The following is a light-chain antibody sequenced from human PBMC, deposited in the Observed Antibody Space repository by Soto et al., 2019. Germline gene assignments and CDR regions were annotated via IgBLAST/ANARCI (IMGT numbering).Light chain of an antibody. CDR1: QSVASN. CDR3: QQYHNWPPQYT. CDR2: GAS. J-gene: IGKJ2*01. V-gene: IGKV3-15*01. Sequence: EIVMTQSPASLSVSPGDGATLSCRASQSVASNVAWSQQKPGQGPRLLIHGASTRAVGVPARISGSGSGTDFTLTISSLQSEDFAVYYCQQYHNWPPQYTFGQGTKLQIK.